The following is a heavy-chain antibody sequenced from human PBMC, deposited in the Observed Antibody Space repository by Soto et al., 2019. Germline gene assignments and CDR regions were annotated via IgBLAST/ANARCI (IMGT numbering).Heavy chain of an antibody. V-gene: IGHV3-23*01. CDR2: ISGSGGST. J-gene: IGHJ6*04. D-gene: IGHD2-15*01. Sequence: EVQLLESGGGLVQPGGSLRLSCAASGFTVSSYAMSRVRQAPGKGLEWVSAISGSGGSTYYADSVKGRFTISRDNSKNTLHLQMNSLRAEDTAVYYCAKDRRSPGYCSGGSCSMDVWGKGTTVTVSS. CDR3: AKDRRSPGYCSGGSCSMDV. CDR1: GFTVSSYA.